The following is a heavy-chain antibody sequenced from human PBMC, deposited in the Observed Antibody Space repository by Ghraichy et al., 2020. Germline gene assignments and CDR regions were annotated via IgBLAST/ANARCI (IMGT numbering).Heavy chain of an antibody. J-gene: IGHJ5*02. CDR2: VYYSGST. D-gene: IGHD6-13*01. Sequence: SETLSLTCTVSGGSIGTYYCSWIRQPPGTGLEWIGYVYYSGSTNNSPSLNSRVSISVDRSKNQFSLNLNSVTAVDTAVYYCARYSTSWNWFAPWGQGILVTVSS. V-gene: IGHV4-59*01. CDR1: GGSIGTYY. CDR3: ARYSTSWNWFAP.